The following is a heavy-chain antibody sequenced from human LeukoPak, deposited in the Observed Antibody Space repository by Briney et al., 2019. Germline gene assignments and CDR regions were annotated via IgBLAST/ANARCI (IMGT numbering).Heavy chain of an antibody. J-gene: IGHJ4*02. D-gene: IGHD3-22*01. V-gene: IGHV1-18*01. CDR3: ARMTYDSSGRDFDY. CDR1: GYTFTDFG. CDR2: ISAYNGNT. Sequence: ASVKVSCKASGYTFTDFGISWVRQAPGQGLEWMGWISAYNGNTNYAQKLQGRVTMTTDTSTSTAYMELRSLRSDDTAVYYCARMTYDSSGRDFDYWGQGTLVTVSS.